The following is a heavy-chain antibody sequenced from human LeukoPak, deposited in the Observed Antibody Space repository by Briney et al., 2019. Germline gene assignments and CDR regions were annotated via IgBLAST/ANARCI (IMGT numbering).Heavy chain of an antibody. J-gene: IGHJ4*02. CDR2: ISDSSTYI. V-gene: IGHV3-21*01. Sequence: GGSLTLSCTASGFTYSTYSMTWVRQAPGKGLEWVSSISDSSTYIYYTDSVKGRFTISRDNAKNSLYLQMNSLRADDAAVYYCAREPTSMGSDYWGQGTLVTVSS. CDR1: GFTYSTYS. D-gene: IGHD5-18*01. CDR3: AREPTSMGSDY.